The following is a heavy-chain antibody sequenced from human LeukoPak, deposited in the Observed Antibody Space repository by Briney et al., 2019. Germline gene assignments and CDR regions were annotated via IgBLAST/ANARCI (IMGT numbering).Heavy chain of an antibody. V-gene: IGHV3-7*01. CDR2: MNQNGSEN. CDR3: ARDGSPWDS. CDR1: GFTFKAYW. D-gene: IGHD6-13*01. Sequence: GGSLRLSCVVSGFTFKAYWMSWVRQAPGKGLEWVANMNQNGSENYYVDSVKGRFTISRDNAKNLLFLQMNSLRAEDTAVYYCARDGSPWDSWGQGTLVTVSS. J-gene: IGHJ4*02.